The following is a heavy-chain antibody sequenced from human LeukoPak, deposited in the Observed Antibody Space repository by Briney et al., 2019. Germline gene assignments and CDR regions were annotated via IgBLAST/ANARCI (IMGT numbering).Heavy chain of an antibody. Sequence: GGSLRLSCAASGFTFNNYAMSWVRQSPEKGLEWVSTIVENGDITLYADSVKGRFTISRDNSKNSLYLQMNSLRAEDTAVYYCARDLNSLIMITFGGAGHYFDYWGQGTLVTVSS. CDR1: GFTFNNYA. D-gene: IGHD3-16*01. CDR2: IVENGDIT. CDR3: ARDLNSLIMITFGGAGHYFDY. V-gene: IGHV3-23*01. J-gene: IGHJ4*02.